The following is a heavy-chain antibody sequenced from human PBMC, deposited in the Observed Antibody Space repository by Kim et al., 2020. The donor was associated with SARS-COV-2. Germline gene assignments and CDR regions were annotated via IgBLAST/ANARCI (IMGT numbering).Heavy chain of an antibody. J-gene: IGHJ4*02. CDR2: FDPEDGET. CDR3: ATRIVGATTSRPLDY. V-gene: IGHV1-24*01. Sequence: ASVKVSCKVSGYTLTELSMHWVRQAPGKGLEWMGGFDPEDGETIYAQKFQGRVTMTEDTSTDTAYMELSSLRSEDTAVYYCATRIVGATTSRPLDYWGQGTLVTVSS. D-gene: IGHD1-26*01. CDR1: GYTLTELS.